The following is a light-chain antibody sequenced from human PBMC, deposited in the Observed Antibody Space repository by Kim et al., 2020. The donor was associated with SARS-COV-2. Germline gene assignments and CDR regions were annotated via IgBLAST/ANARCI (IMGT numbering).Light chain of an antibody. V-gene: IGKV3-15*01. Sequence: SLGERAPLSCRASQSVSDNLAWHQQRPGQAPRLLIYGASTRATGIPARFSGSGSGIEFTLTISSLQSEDSAVYYCQQYDDWPPWTFGQGTKVDIK. CDR2: GAS. CDR3: QQYDDWPPWT. CDR1: QSVSDN. J-gene: IGKJ1*01.